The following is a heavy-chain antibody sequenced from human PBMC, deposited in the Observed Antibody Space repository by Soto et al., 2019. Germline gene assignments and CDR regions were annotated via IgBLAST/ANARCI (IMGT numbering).Heavy chain of an antibody. CDR2: VYYGGST. V-gene: IGHV4-61*08. J-gene: IGHJ5*02. Sequence: SETLSLTCTVSGGSVSSGDYYWTWIRQPPGKGLEWIGYVYYGGSTNYNPSLKSRVSTSAETAKNQFSLKLSSVTAADTAVYYCARIPVDTYMIYWFDPWGQGILVTVSS. CDR3: ARIPVDTYMIYWFDP. D-gene: IGHD5-18*01. CDR1: GGSVSSGDYY.